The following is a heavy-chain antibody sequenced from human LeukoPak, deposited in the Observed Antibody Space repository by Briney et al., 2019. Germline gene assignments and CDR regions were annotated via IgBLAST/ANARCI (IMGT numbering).Heavy chain of an antibody. CDR1: GFTFSDYY. Sequence: PGRSLRLSCAASGFTFSDYYMSSSRQAPGTGLEGGSYISSSGSTIYYADSVQGRVNISRDNAKNSLYLKMYCLRAEDTAVYYCARDGGGIAVACISRPLRNDAFDIWGQGTMVTVSS. CDR2: ISSSGSTI. V-gene: IGHV3-11*01. CDR3: ARDGGGIAVACISRPLRNDAFDI. J-gene: IGHJ3*02. D-gene: IGHD6-19*01.